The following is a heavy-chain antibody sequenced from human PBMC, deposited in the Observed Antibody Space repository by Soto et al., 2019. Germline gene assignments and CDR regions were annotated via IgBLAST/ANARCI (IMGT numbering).Heavy chain of an antibody. CDR1: DGSISGYY. CDR3: ARETYGDYVGYFDP. V-gene: IGHV4-59*01. CDR2: IYYSGST. J-gene: IGHJ5*02. Sequence: SETLCLTCSVYDGSISGYYWSWIRQTPEKGLEWIGYIYYSGSTNYNPSLKSRVTMLIDMSKNQFSLKLTSVSAADTAVYYCARETYGDYVGYFDPWGQGIQVTVSS. D-gene: IGHD4-17*01.